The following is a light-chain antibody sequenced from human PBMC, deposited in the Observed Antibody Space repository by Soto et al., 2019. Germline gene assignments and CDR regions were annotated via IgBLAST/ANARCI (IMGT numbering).Light chain of an antibody. CDR2: DVS. Sequence: QSALTQPASVSGSPGQSITISCTGTSSDVGGYNYVSWYQQHPGKAPQLMIYDVSNRPSGVYNRFSGSKSGNTASLTISGLQAEDEADYYGSSYTSSSTPVVFGGGTKLTVL. V-gene: IGLV2-14*01. J-gene: IGLJ2*01. CDR3: SSYTSSSTPVV. CDR1: SSDVGGYNY.